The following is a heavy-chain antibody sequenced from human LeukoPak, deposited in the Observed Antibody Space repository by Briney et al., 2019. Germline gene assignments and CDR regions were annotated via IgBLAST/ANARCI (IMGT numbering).Heavy chain of an antibody. V-gene: IGHV4-59*01. CDR3: ARVVGRGRLSSDSFDL. CDR2: IYYSGGS. CDR1: GGSMSGYY. J-gene: IGHJ3*01. Sequence: PSEALSLTCTVSGGSMSGYYYTWIRQPPGKGLEWIGYIYYSGGSNYNPSLKSRVTISVDTSKSQISLKLTSVTAADTAVYYCARVVGRGRLSSDSFDLWGQGTMVTVSS.